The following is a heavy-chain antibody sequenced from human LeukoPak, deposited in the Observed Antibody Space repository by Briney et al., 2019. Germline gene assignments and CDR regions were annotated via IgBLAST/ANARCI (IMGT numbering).Heavy chain of an antibody. CDR2: IYPGDSDT. D-gene: IGHD1-1*01. CDR1: GYSFTSYW. CDR3: ARYTDHYYFDY. Sequence: GESLKISCKGSGYSFTSYWIGWVRQMPGKGLEWMGIIYPGDSDTRYSPSLQGQVTISADKSISTAYLQWSSLNTSDTAMYYCARYTDHYYFDYWGQGTLVTAPS. V-gene: IGHV5-51*01. J-gene: IGHJ4*02.